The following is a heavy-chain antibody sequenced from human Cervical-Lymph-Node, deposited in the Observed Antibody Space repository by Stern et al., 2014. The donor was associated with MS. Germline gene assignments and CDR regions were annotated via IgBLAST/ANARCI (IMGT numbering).Heavy chain of an antibody. D-gene: IGHD2/OR15-2a*01. CDR2: IYHSGAS. V-gene: IGHV4-4*02. J-gene: IGHJ2*01. CDR3: ARERQQYCNSEGCSYWYFDL. CDR1: GGSVRSTNW. Sequence: VQLVQSGPGLVKPSGTLSLTCAVSGGSVRSTNWWSWVRQSPGKGLEWIGNIYHSGASNYRPSLSSRFSISLDNSKNHLSLHLTSVTAADTAVYYCARERQQYCNSEGCSYWYFDLWGRGTLVTVSS.